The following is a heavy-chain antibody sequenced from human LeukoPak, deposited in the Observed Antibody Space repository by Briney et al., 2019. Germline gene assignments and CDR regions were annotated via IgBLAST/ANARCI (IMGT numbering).Heavy chain of an antibody. CDR3: ARDLRVRGSYYGMDV. J-gene: IGHJ6*02. D-gene: IGHD3-10*01. CDR2: INQDASER. V-gene: IGHV3-7*01. CDR1: GFSFSTYW. Sequence: PGGSLRLSCAASGFSFSTYWMTWVRQAPGKGLEWVANINQDASERVYVDSVKGRFTISRDNSKSTLYLQMNSLRAEDTAVYYCARDLRVRGSYYGMDVWGQGTTVTVSS.